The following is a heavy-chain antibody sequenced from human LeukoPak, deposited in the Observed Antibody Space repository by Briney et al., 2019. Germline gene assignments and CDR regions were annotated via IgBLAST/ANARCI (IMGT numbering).Heavy chain of an antibody. CDR2: ISYDGSNK. D-gene: IGHD3-22*01. CDR3: AREYYDSSGSKRSAFDI. J-gene: IGHJ3*02. Sequence: PGGSLRLSCAAPGFTFRNYAMHWVRQAPGKGLEWVAVISYDGSNKYYADSVKGRFTISRDNSKNTLDLQMNSLRAEDTAVYYCAREYYDSSGSKRSAFDIWGQGTMVTVSS. CDR1: GFTFRNYA. V-gene: IGHV3-30-3*01.